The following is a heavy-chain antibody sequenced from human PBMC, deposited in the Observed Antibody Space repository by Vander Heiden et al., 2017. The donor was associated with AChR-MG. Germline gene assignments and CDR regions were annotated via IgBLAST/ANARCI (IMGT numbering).Heavy chain of an antibody. CDR3: ARDVGTYDSSGYPNWYFDL. Sequence: EVQLVESGGGLVKPGGSLRLSCAASGFTFSSYSMNWVRQAPGKGLEWVSSISSSSSYIYYADSVKGRFTISRDNAKNSLYLQMNSLRAEDTAVYYCARDVGTYDSSGYPNWYFDLWGRGTLVTVSS. V-gene: IGHV3-21*01. CDR1: GFTFSSYS. J-gene: IGHJ2*01. CDR2: ISSSSSYI. D-gene: IGHD3-22*01.